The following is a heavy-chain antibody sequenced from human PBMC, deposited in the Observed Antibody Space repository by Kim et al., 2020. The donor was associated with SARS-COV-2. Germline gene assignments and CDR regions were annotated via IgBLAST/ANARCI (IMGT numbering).Heavy chain of an antibody. CDR1: GGTFSSYA. Sequence: SVKVSCKASGGTFSSYAISWVRQAPGQGLEWMGGIIPIFGTANYAQKFQGRVTITADESTSTAYMELSSLRSEDTAVYYCARWGDTYYYDSSGYEGWDYGMDVWGQGTTVTVSS. CDR3: ARWGDTYYYDSSGYEGWDYGMDV. D-gene: IGHD3-22*01. V-gene: IGHV1-69*13. J-gene: IGHJ6*02. CDR2: IIPIFGTA.